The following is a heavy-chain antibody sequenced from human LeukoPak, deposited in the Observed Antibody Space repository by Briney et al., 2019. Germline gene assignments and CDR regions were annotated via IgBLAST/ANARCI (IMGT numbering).Heavy chain of an antibody. CDR1: GGTFSSYA. Sequence: GASVKVSCKASGGTFSSYAISWVRQAPGQGLEWMGRIIPILGIANYAQKFQGGVTITADKSTSTAYMELSSLRSEDTAVYYCARDSEGEKFDPWGQGTLVTVSS. CDR2: IIPILGIA. V-gene: IGHV1-69*04. CDR3: ARDSEGEKFDP. J-gene: IGHJ5*02.